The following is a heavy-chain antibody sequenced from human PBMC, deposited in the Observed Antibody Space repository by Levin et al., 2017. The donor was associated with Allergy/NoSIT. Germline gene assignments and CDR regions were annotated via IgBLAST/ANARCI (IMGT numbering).Heavy chain of an antibody. CDR2: INHSGST. J-gene: IGHJ4*02. CDR1: GGSFSGYY. V-gene: IGHV4-34*01. D-gene: IGHD6-13*01. Sequence: RSQTLSLTCAVYGGSFSGYYWSWIRQPPGKGLEWIGEINHSGSTNYNPSLKSRVTISVDTFKNQFSLKLSSVTAADTAVYYCARARVYSSSWARKIYFDYWGQGTLVTVSS. CDR3: ARARVYSSSWARKIYFDY.